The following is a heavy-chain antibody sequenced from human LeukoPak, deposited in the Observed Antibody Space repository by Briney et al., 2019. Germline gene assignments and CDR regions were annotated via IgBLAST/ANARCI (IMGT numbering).Heavy chain of an antibody. D-gene: IGHD3-16*01. V-gene: IGHV3-30-3*01. CDR2: ISFDGSIK. Sequence: GGSLRLSCAASGFTFSSYAMHWVRQAPGKGLEWVAVISFDGSIKYYADSVKGRFTISRDNSKNTLFLQMNSLRAEDTAFYYCARMALGYWGQGTLVTVSS. CDR3: ARMALGY. J-gene: IGHJ4*02. CDR1: GFTFSSYA.